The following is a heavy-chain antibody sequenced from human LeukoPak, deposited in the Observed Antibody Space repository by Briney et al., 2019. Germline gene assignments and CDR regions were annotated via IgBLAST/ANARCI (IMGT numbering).Heavy chain of an antibody. CDR3: AREINWSFDY. Sequence: GGSLRLPCAASGFTFSSYSMNWVRQAPGKGLEWVSYIGSSSSIIYYADSVKGRFTISRDNAKNSLYLQMNSLRDEDTAVYYCAREINWSFDYWGQGALVTVSS. CDR1: GFTFSSYS. CDR2: IGSSSSII. V-gene: IGHV3-48*02. J-gene: IGHJ4*02. D-gene: IGHD1-20*01.